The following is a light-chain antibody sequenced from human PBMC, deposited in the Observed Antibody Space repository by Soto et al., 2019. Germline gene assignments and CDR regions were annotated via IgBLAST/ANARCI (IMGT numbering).Light chain of an antibody. V-gene: IGKV4-1*01. J-gene: IGKJ2*01. CDR3: HQYYSAPST. Sequence: DIVMTQSPDSLAVSLGERATINCKSSQSVLYISNNKNYLAWYQQKPGQPPKLLIYWASTRESGVPDRFSGSGSGTDFPLSISSLQDEDAVVYYCHQYYSAPSTFGLGTKLEIK. CDR2: WAS. CDR1: QSVLYISNNKNY.